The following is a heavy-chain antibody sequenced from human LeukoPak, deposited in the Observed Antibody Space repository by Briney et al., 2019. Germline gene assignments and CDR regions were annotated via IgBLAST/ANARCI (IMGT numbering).Heavy chain of an antibody. CDR1: GFNFITYS. CDR3: ARDYYFDSSGYPLDY. V-gene: IGHV3-48*04. D-gene: IGHD3-22*01. J-gene: IGHJ4*02. Sequence: GGSLILSCAASGFNFITYSMNWGRQAPGRGLESVSYISSSSSIIYYADSVKGRFTISRDNAKNSLYLQMNSLRAEDTAVYYCARDYYFDSSGYPLDYWGQGTLVTVSS. CDR2: ISSSSSII.